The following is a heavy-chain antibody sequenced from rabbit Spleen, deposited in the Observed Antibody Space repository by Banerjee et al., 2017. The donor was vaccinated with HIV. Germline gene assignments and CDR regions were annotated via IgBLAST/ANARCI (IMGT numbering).Heavy chain of an antibody. J-gene: IGHJ4*01. D-gene: IGHD7-1*01. CDR3: ARDGDYAGYGVDLKL. Sequence: QEQLVESGGGLVKPEGSLTLTCTASGFTLTRYWMCWVRQAPGKRPEWIACIVSGDSGKTHYATWAKGRFTITRSTSLNTMTLQMTSLTVADTATYFCARDGDYAGYGVDLKLWGQGTLVTVS. V-gene: IGHV1S47*01. CDR1: GFTLTRYW. CDR2: IVSGDSGKT.